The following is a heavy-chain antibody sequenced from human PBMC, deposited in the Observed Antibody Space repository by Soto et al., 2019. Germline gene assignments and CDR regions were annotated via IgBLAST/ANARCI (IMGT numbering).Heavy chain of an antibody. D-gene: IGHD3-22*01. J-gene: IGHJ6*02. V-gene: IGHV1-18*01. CDR2: ISAYDDNT. CDR1: GYRFTSYG. CDR3: ARDQSGYYDSSGYWHYYYYGMDV. Sequence: ASVKVSCKASGYRFTSYGISWVRQAPGQGLEWLGWISAYDDNTKYAQTLQGRVSMSTDTSTNTAYMELRSLRSDDTAMYYCARDQSGYYDSSGYWHYYYYGMDVWGQGTTVTVSS.